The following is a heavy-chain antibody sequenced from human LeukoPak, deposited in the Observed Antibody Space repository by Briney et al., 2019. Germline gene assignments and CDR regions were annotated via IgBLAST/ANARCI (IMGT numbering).Heavy chain of an antibody. J-gene: IGHJ4*02. V-gene: IGHV1-69*13. CDR1: GGTFSSYA. Sequence: ASVKVSCKASGGTFSSYAISWVRQAPGQGLEWMGGIIPIFGTANYAQKFQGRVTITADESTSTAYMELSSLGSEDTAVYYCARLRIQLWLTYFDYWGQGTLVTVSS. CDR3: ARLRIQLWLTYFDY. D-gene: IGHD5-18*01. CDR2: IIPIFGTA.